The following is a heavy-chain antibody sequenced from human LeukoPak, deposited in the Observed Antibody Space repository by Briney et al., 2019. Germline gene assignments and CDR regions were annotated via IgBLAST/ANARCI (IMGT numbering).Heavy chain of an antibody. CDR2: IKQDGSEK. Sequence: GGSLTLSCAASGFTFSSYWMSWVRQAPGKGLEWVANIKQDGSEKYYVDSVKRRFTIYRDNAKNSLYLQINSLRAEDTVVYYCARVDAGTGYFDIWGQGKMVTVSS. J-gene: IGHJ3*02. D-gene: IGHD6-13*01. CDR3: ARVDAGTGYFDI. CDR1: GFTFSSYW. V-gene: IGHV3-7*01.